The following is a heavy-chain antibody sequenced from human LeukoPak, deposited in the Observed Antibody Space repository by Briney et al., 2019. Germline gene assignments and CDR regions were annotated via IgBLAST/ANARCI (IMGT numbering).Heavy chain of an antibody. Sequence: PGGSLRLSCAASGFTVGSNYMSWVRQAPGKGLEWVSVIYSGGSTYYADSVKGRFTISRDNSKNTLYLQMNSLRAEDTAVYYCARDGQQGKYCSGGSCYSAAVYYYGMDVWGQGTTVTVSS. J-gene: IGHJ6*02. CDR3: ARDGQQGKYCSGGSCYSAAVYYYGMDV. CDR2: IYSGGST. CDR1: GFTVGSNY. D-gene: IGHD2-15*01. V-gene: IGHV3-66*01.